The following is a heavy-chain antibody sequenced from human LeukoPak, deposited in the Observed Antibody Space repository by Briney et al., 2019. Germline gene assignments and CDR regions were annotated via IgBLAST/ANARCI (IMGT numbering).Heavy chain of an antibody. Sequence: SETLSLTCTVSGGSISSYYWSWIRQPAGKGLEWIGRIYTSGSTNYNPSLKSRVTISVDTSKNQFSLKLSSVTAADTAVYYCARAPDYGDYVLGYYFDHWGQGTLVTVSS. V-gene: IGHV4-4*07. CDR1: GGSISSYY. D-gene: IGHD4-17*01. CDR3: ARAPDYGDYVLGYYFDH. CDR2: IYTSGST. J-gene: IGHJ4*02.